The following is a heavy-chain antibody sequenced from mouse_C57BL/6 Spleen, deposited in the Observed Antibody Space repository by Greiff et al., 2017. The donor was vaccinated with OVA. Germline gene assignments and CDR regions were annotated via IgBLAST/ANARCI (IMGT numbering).Heavy chain of an antibody. CDR3: ARDWTYYSNYEYFDV. Sequence: EVQLQQSGPELVKPGASVKISCKASGYTFTDYYMNWVKQSHGKSLEWIGDINPNNGGTSYNQKFKGKATLTVDKSSSTAYMELRSLTSEDSAVYYCARDWTYYSNYEYFDVWGTGTTVTVSS. CDR1: GYTFTDYY. D-gene: IGHD2-5*01. V-gene: IGHV1-26*01. CDR2: INPNNGGT. J-gene: IGHJ1*03.